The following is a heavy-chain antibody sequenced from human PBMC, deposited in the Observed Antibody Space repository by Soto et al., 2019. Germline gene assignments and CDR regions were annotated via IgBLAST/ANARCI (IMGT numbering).Heavy chain of an antibody. CDR1: GFTFSTYA. J-gene: IGHJ4*02. D-gene: IGHD6-13*01. Sequence: GGSLRLSCAASGFTFSTYAMNWVRQAPGKGLEWVSGISGSGDSTYADSVKGRFTISRDNSQNTLFLQMTSLRADDTAVYYCARDWAAAGPFDYWGQGTLVTVSS. CDR2: ISGSGDST. V-gene: IGHV3-23*01. CDR3: ARDWAAAGPFDY.